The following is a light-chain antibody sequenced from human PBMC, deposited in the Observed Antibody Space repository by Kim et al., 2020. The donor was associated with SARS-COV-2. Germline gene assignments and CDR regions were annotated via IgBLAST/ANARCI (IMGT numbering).Light chain of an antibody. J-gene: IGKJ3*01. CDR3: QKYNSPPFT. V-gene: IGKV1-27*01. Sequence: DIQMTQSPSSLSASVGDRVTITCRASQGFSNYLAWYQQKPGKVPKLLIYAASTLQSGVPSRFSGSGSGTHFTLTISSLQPEDVATYYCQKYNSPPFTFGPGTKVDIK. CDR2: AAS. CDR1: QGFSNY.